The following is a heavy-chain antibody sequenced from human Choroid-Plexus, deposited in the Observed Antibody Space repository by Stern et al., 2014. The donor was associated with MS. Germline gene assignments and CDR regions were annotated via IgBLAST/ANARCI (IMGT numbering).Heavy chain of an antibody. CDR3: AKDRQYLTYFFDH. Sequence: VQLVESGGGVVQPGRPLRLSCVASGFTLGSCAMHWVRQALGKGLEWVAGVSYDGSNKYYADSVKGRFTISRDNSQNTLYMQMSSLRPEDTAVYYCAKDRQYLTYFFDHWGQGSLVTVSS. V-gene: IGHV3-30*18. CDR1: GFTLGSCA. CDR2: VSYDGSNK. J-gene: IGHJ5*02. D-gene: IGHD2/OR15-2a*01.